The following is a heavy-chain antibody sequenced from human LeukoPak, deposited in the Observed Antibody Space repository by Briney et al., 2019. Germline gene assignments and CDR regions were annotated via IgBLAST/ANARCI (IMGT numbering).Heavy chain of an antibody. CDR1: GGYIGYNY. CDR2: ISSSGSI. CDR3: AGYDHTNFLAY. D-gene: IGHD1-14*01. V-gene: IGHV4-59*13. J-gene: IGHJ4*02. Sequence: SETLSLTCTVSGGYIGYNYWNWSRQSPERGLEWIGYISSSGSIDYTPSLRGRVSMSLDTSKNHLSLNPRSVSAADTATYYCAGYDHTNFLAYWGQGLLVTVSS.